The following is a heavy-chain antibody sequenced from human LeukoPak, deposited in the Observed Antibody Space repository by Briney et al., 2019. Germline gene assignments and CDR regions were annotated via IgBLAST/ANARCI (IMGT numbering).Heavy chain of an antibody. Sequence: SETLSLTCTVSGGSISSSSYYWGWIRQPPGKAQEWIGRIYYSGSTYYNPSLKSRVTISVDTSKNQFSLKLSSVTAADTAVYYCARRILSWYFDLWGRGTLVTVSS. J-gene: IGHJ2*01. V-gene: IGHV4-39*01. D-gene: IGHD3-3*02. CDR3: ARRILSWYFDL. CDR1: GGSISSSSYY. CDR2: IYYSGST.